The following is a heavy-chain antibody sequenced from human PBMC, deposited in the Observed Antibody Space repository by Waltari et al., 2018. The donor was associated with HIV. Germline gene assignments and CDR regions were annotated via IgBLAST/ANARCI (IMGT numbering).Heavy chain of an antibody. CDR2: INTEGSGT. CDR1: GFTFSSYS. V-gene: IGHV3-74*01. J-gene: IGHJ4*02. CDR3: ARGVGSAYYFDH. D-gene: IGHD1-26*01. Sequence: EVQLVESGGGLVQPGGSLRLSCTASGFTFSSYSMHWVRQAPGKGLVVVAVINTEGSGTNYADSVKGRFTISRDNAKNTLYLQMNSLRAEDTAVYYCARGVGSAYYFDHWGQGTLVTVSS.